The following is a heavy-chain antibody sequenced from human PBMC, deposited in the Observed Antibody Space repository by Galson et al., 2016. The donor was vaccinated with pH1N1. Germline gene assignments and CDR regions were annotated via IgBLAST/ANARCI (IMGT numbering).Heavy chain of an antibody. CDR1: GFMFSSHW. J-gene: IGHJ4*02. V-gene: IGHV3-7*04. Sequence: SLRLSCAASGFMFSSHWIHWVRQAPGKGLEWVAIIKKDASEEYYLDSVKGRFTISRDNAKTSVYLQMNSLRSEDTAVYYCARGTSVTFHRALLDYWGQGTLVTVSS. CDR3: ARGTSVTFHRALLDY. CDR2: IKKDASEE. D-gene: IGHD4-17*01.